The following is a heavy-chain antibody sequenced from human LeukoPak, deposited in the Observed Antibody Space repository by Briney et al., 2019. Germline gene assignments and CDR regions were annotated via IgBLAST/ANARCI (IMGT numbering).Heavy chain of an antibody. CDR1: GYLFTSIG. V-gene: IGHV1-18*01. Sequence: GASVKVSCKATGYLFTSIGISWVRQAPGQGLEWMGWSSAYNGNTNYAQKLQGRVTMTTDTSTRTAYMDLNSLMSDDTAVYYCARDSPYTTSSLGFDYWGQGTLVTVSS. J-gene: IGHJ4*02. CDR2: SSAYNGNT. D-gene: IGHD6-13*01. CDR3: ARDSPYTTSSLGFDY.